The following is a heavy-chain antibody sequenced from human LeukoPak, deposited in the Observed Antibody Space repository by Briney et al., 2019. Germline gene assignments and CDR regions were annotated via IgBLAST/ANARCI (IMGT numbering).Heavy chain of an antibody. Sequence: PGRSLRLSCAASGFTFSSYAMHWVRQAPGKGLEWVAVISYDGSNKYYADSVKGRFTISRDNSKNTLYLQMNSLRAEDTAVYYCAKDPTIRKRSHPFDYWGQGTLVTVSS. CDR3: AKDPTIRKRSHPFDY. CDR1: GFTFSSYA. V-gene: IGHV3-30-3*01. D-gene: IGHD3-3*01. J-gene: IGHJ4*02. CDR2: ISYDGSNK.